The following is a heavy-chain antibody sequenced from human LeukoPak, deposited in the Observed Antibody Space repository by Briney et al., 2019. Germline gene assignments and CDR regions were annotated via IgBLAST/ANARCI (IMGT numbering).Heavy chain of an antibody. CDR2: IKSNADGGTP. J-gene: IGHJ4*02. D-gene: IGHD2/OR15-2a*01. CDR1: GFSFMNAW. V-gene: IGHV3-15*01. CDR3: TTFYHEYSPY. Sequence: PGGSLRLSCAASGFSFMNAWMIWVRQAPGKGLEWVGRIKSNADGGTPDYAAPARGRFTISRDDSKNTLYLQINSLKTEDTAVYYCTTFYHEYSPYWGRGTLVTASS.